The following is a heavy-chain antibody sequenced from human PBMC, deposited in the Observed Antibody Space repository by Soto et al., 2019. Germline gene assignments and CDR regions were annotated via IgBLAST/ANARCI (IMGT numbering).Heavy chain of an antibody. Sequence: QVQLVESGGGVVQPGRSLRLSCAASGFTFSTYAMHWVRQAPGKGLEWVAVISYDGNNQQYADSVKGRFTISRVNSKKTLELQMSSLRAEDTAAYYCAGDERARHWIVGSCYFYVGLDVWGPGNTVTVSS. V-gene: IGHV3-30-3*01. J-gene: IGHJ6*02. D-gene: IGHD2-15*01. CDR1: GFTFSTYA. CDR3: AGDERARHWIVGSCYFYVGLDV. CDR2: ISYDGNNQ.